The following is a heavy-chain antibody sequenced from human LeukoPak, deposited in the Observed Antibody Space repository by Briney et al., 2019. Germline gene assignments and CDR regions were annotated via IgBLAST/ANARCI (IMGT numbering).Heavy chain of an antibody. D-gene: IGHD1-14*01. Sequence: GGSLRLSCAASGFTFSSYSMNWVRQAPRKGVEWVSSISSSSSYIYYADSVKGRFTISRDNAKNSLYLQMNSLRAEDTAVYYCARGLGIYYYYMDVWGKGTTVTVSS. CDR1: GFTFSSYS. V-gene: IGHV3-21*01. J-gene: IGHJ6*03. CDR2: ISSSSSYI. CDR3: ARGLGIYYYYMDV.